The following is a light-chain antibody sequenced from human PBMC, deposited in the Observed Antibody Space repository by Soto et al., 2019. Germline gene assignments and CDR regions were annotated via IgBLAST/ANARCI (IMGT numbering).Light chain of an antibody. J-gene: IGKJ4*01. Sequence: EIVLTQSPATLSVSQGERATLSCRASESVIQNLAWYQQKPGQAPRLLSLGASARATGIPARFSGSGSGTEFTLTISSLQSEDCAVYYCQQYNKWHLTFGGGTKVEIK. V-gene: IGKV3-15*01. CDR2: GAS. CDR3: QQYNKWHLT. CDR1: ESVIQN.